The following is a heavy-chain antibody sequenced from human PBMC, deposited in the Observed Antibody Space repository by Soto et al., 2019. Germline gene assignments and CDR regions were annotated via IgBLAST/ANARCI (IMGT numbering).Heavy chain of an antibody. J-gene: IGHJ5*02. CDR3: ARDLSAGTTWGGWFDP. D-gene: IGHD1-1*01. CDR2: ISYSGST. Sequence: QVQLQESGPGLVKPSETLSLTCTVSGGSVSSGSYYWSWIRQPPGKGLEWIAYISYSGSTHYNPSPTRRVTISVDTSKNQFSLKLSSVTASDTAVYYCARDLSAGTTWGGWFDPWGQGTLVTVSS. CDR1: GGSVSSGSYY. V-gene: IGHV4-61*01.